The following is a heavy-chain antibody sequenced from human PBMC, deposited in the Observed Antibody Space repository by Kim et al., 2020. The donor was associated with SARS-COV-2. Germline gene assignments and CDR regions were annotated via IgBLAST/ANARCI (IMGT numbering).Heavy chain of an antibody. CDR2: ISGSGGST. CDR3: AKDGGEIYGSGSYSVGYFDY. CDR1: GFTFSSYA. D-gene: IGHD3-10*01. J-gene: IGHJ4*02. V-gene: IGHV3-23*01. Sequence: GGSLRLSCAASGFTFSSYAMSWVRQAPGKGLEWVSAISGSGGSTYYADSVKGRFTISRDNSKNTLYLQMNSLRAEDTAVYYCAKDGGEIYGSGSYSVGYFDYWGQGTLVTVSS.